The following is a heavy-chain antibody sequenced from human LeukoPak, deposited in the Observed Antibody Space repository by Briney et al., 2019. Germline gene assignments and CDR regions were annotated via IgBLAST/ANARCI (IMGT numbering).Heavy chain of an antibody. D-gene: IGHD3-22*01. V-gene: IGHV3-7*01. CDR1: GFTFSSYW. CDR2: IKQDGSEK. J-gene: IGHJ4*02. Sequence: PGGSLRLSCAASGFTFSSYWMTWVRQAPGKGLEWVANIKQDGSEKYYVDSVKGRFTVSKDNSKNTLYIQMNSLRAEDTAVYYCATGGRYYYDQWGRGTLVTVSS. CDR3: ATGGRYYYDQ.